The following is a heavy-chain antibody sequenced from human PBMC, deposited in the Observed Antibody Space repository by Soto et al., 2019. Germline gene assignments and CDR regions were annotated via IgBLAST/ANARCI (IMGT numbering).Heavy chain of an antibody. CDR1: GGSFRGYH. Sequence: QVQLQQWGAGLLKPSETLSLTCAVHGGSFRGYHWTWIRQPPGKGLEWIGEINNSRSTNDNPSLKSRVTISRDTSKNQFSLSLSSVTAADTAIYYCARGGYTSGWFRFWGQGILVTVSS. CDR3: ARGGYTSGWFRF. J-gene: IGHJ4*02. V-gene: IGHV4-34*01. CDR2: INNSRST. D-gene: IGHD6-19*01.